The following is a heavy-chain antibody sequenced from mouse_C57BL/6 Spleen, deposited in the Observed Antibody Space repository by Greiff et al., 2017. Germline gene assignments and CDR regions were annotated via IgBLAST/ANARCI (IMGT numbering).Heavy chain of an antibody. V-gene: IGHV5-4*01. Sequence: DVQLQASGGGLVKPGGSLKLSCAASGFTFSSYAMSWVRQTPEKRLAWVATISDGGSYTYYPDNVKGRFTISRDNAKNNLYLQMGHLKSEDTAMYYWARDQDYDEAWFAYWGQGTLVTVSA. CDR3: ARDQDYDEAWFAY. J-gene: IGHJ3*01. D-gene: IGHD2-4*01. CDR1: GFTFSSYA. CDR2: ISDGGSYT.